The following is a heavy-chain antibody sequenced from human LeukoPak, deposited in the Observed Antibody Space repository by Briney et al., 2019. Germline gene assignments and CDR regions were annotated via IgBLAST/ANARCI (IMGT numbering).Heavy chain of an antibody. V-gene: IGHV3-23*01. Sequence: GGSLRLSCAASGFTFSSYAMNWVRQAPGKGLEWVSGISGSGDSAFYADSVTGRFTISRDNSKNTLYLQMDSLRAEDTAVYYCAKDRVCSGGSCYFDYWGQGTLVTVSS. D-gene: IGHD2-15*01. J-gene: IGHJ4*02. CDR3: AKDRVCSGGSCYFDY. CDR1: GFTFSSYA. CDR2: ISGSGDSA.